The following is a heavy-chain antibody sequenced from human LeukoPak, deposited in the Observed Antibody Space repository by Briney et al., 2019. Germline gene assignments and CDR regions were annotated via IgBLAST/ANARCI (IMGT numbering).Heavy chain of an antibody. D-gene: IGHD3-22*01. V-gene: IGHV1-2*02. J-gene: IGHJ4*02. CDR3: ARDRDSSGYYSYFDY. CDR2: INPNSGGT. Sequence: GASVKVSCKASGYTFTGYYMHWVRQAPGQGLEWMGWINPNSGGTNYAQKFQGRVTMTRDTSISTAYMELSRLRSDDTAVYYCARDRDSSGYYSYFDYWGQGTLVTVSS. CDR1: GYTFTGYY.